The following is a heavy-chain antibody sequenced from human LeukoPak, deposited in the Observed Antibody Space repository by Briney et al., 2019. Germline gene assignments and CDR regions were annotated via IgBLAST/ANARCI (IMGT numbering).Heavy chain of an antibody. CDR2: ISDNGGNT. J-gene: IGHJ4*02. V-gene: IGHV3-64D*06. D-gene: IGHD6-13*01. CDR3: VKAAGSWYGYFDY. CDR1: GFTFSSYC. Sequence: GGSLRLSCAASGFTFSSYCMHWVRQAPGKGLEYVSTISDNGGNTNYADSVKGRFTISRDNSKNTLYLQMSSLRPEDTAVYYCVKAAGSWYGYFDYWGQGTLVTVSS.